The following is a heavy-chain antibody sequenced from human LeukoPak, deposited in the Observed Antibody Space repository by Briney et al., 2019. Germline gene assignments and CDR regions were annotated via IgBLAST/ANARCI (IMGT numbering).Heavy chain of an antibody. D-gene: IGHD1-1*01. J-gene: IGHJ6*03. CDR3: AKNRGGTYKYYMDV. V-gene: IGHV3-23*01. CDR1: GFTFKSYA. CDR2: VSGSGGAT. Sequence: PGGSLIISCAASGFTFKSYALSWVRQAPGMGLEWLSYVSGSGGATYYAASVKGRFTISRDNSKNTVYLQMGSLRAEDTAVYYCAKNRGGTYKYYMDVWGNGTTVTVSS.